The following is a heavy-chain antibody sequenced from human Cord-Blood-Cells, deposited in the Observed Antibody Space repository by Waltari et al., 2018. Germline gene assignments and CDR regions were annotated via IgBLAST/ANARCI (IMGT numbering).Heavy chain of an antibody. D-gene: IGHD3-22*01. Sequence: EVQLVESGGGLVQPGGSLILSCGASGLTVSSNYMSWVSQAPGKGLDWVSVIYSGGSTYYSDSVKSRFTISSDNSKTTLYLQMYSMRAEDTAVYYCARETISGYYDYWGQGTLVTVSS. CDR2: IYSGGST. V-gene: IGHV3-53*01. J-gene: IGHJ4*02. CDR1: GLTVSSNY. CDR3: ARETISGYYDY.